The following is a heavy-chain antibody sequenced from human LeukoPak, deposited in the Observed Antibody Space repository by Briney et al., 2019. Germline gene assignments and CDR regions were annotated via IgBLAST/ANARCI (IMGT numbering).Heavy chain of an antibody. J-gene: IGHJ6*03. CDR2: IIPIFGTA. Sequence: ASLKVSCKASGGTFSSYAISWVRQAPGQGLEWMGGIIPIFGTANYAQKFQGRVTITADESTSTAYMELSSLRSEDTAVYYCARAGYYGSGSYTFYYYYYYMDVWGKGTTVTVSS. V-gene: IGHV1-69*13. D-gene: IGHD3-10*01. CDR1: GGTFSSYA. CDR3: ARAGYYGSGSYTFYYYYYYMDV.